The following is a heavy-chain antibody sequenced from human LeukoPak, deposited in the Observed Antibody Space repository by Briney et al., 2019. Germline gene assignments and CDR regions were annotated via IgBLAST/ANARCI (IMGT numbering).Heavy chain of an antibody. V-gene: IGHV3-23*01. CDR3: AKGRVATIRGHYFDY. Sequence: PGGSLRLSCTASGFTFSSYAMSWVRQAPGQGLEWVSAISGSDDNTYYADSVKGRFTISRDISKNTLYLQMNSLRAADTAVYYCAKGRVATIRGHYFDYWGQGILVAVSS. D-gene: IGHD5-12*01. CDR2: ISGSDDNT. J-gene: IGHJ4*02. CDR1: GFTFSSYA.